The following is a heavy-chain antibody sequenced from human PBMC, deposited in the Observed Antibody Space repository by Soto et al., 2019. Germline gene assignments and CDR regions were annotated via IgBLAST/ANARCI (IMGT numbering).Heavy chain of an antibody. D-gene: IGHD3-16*01. CDR1: GFTFSSYG. Sequence: GALRLSCAASGFTFSSYGMHWVRQAPGKGLEWVAVIWYDGSNKYYADSVKGRFTISRDNSKNTLYLQMNSLRAEDTAVYYCSRVITAAPYYYGIAVWGQGTTVTVSS. CDR3: SRVITAAPYYYGIAV. J-gene: IGHJ6*02. V-gene: IGHV3-33*01. CDR2: IWYDGSNK.